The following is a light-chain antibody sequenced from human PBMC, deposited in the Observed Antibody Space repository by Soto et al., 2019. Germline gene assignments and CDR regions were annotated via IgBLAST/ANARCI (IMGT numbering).Light chain of an antibody. CDR3: HQASSFPLT. J-gene: IGKJ4*01. CDR1: QGISSW. V-gene: IGKV1-12*01. CDR2: KAS. Sequence: DIQMTQSPSFVSASVGDRVTITCRASQGISSWLSWYQQKPGTAPTLLVYKASTLQDGVPSRFSGSGSGTDFTLTINRLQPEDFGTYYCHQASSFPLTVGGGTKVEI.